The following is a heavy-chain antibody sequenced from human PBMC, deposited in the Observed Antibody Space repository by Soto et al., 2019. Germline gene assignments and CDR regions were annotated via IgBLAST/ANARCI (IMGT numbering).Heavy chain of an antibody. CDR2: IYYSGST. Sequence: QVQLQESGPGLVKPSETLSLTCTVSGGSISSYHWSWIRQPPGKGLEWIGYIYYSGSTNYNPSLKSRVTISVDTSKNQFSLKLSSVTAADTAVYYCARVGEYYGGWYFDLWGRGTLVTVSS. J-gene: IGHJ2*01. CDR1: GGSISSYH. CDR3: ARVGEYYGGWYFDL. D-gene: IGHD3-10*01. V-gene: IGHV4-59*01.